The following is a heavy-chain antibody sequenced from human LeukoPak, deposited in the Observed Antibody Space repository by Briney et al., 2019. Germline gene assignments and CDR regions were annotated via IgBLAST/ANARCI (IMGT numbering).Heavy chain of an antibody. D-gene: IGHD3-3*01. Sequence: GGSLRLSCAASGFTFSTYAMTWVRQAPGKGLEWVSLISGTGGSTYYADSVKGRFTISRDNSKNTLYLQMNSLRAEDTAVYYCARDGASDFWSGYPPMGWFDPWGQGTLVTVSS. V-gene: IGHV3-23*01. CDR3: ARDGASDFWSGYPPMGWFDP. J-gene: IGHJ5*02. CDR1: GFTFSTYA. CDR2: ISGTGGST.